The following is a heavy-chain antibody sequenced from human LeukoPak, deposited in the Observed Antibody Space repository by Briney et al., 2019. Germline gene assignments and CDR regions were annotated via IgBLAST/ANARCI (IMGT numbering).Heavy chain of an antibody. CDR2: INPNSGGT. D-gene: IGHD3-22*01. V-gene: IGHV1-2*02. Sequence: ASVKVSCKASGYTFTGYYLNWVRQAPGQGLEWMGWINPNSGGTNYAQKFQGRVTMTRDTSISTAYMELSRLRSDDTAVYYCARVSSYYDSSGYLAFDIWGQGTMVTVSS. J-gene: IGHJ3*02. CDR3: ARVSSYYDSSGYLAFDI. CDR1: GYTFTGYY.